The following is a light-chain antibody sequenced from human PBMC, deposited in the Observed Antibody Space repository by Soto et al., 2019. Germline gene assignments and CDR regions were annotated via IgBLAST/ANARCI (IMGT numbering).Light chain of an antibody. Sequence: EIVLTQSTGTLSLSPGERATLSCRASQSVSRSYLAWYQQKPGQAPRLLIYGASSRATGIPDRFSGSGSGTDFTLTISRLEPEDFAVYYCQQYRSSPPYTFGQGIKLEIK. CDR1: QSVSRSY. J-gene: IGKJ2*01. CDR3: QQYRSSPPYT. CDR2: GAS. V-gene: IGKV3-20*01.